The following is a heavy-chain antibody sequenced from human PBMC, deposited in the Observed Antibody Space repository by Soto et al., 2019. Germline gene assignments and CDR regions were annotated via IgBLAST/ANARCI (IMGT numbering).Heavy chain of an antibody. V-gene: IGHV3-30*18. J-gene: IGHJ3*01. CDR1: GFAFGSHG. D-gene: IGHD3-10*01. CDR3: AKGRTRPLELGSFGDNAFDV. Sequence: QVQLVESGGGVVPPGRSLKLSCIASGFAFGSHGMHWVRQVSGKGLEWVAVISHDGQNQYYRESVKGRFTISRDNAKNSLFLQMNSLRPEDTALYFCAKGRTRPLELGSFGDNAFDVWGQGTMVTVSS. CDR2: ISHDGQNQ.